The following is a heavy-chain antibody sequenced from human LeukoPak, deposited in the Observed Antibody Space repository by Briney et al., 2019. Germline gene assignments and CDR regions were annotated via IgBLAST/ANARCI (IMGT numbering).Heavy chain of an antibody. CDR2: INHSGST. D-gene: IGHD6-19*01. CDR3: ARRRQWLVRPRFDP. CDR1: GGSFSGYY. Sequence: PSETLSLTCAVYGGSFSGYYWSWIRQSPGKGLEWIGEINHSGSTNYNPSLKSRVTISVDTSKNQFSLKLSSVTAADTAVYYCARRRQWLVRPRFDPWGQGTLVTVSS. J-gene: IGHJ5*02. V-gene: IGHV4-34*01.